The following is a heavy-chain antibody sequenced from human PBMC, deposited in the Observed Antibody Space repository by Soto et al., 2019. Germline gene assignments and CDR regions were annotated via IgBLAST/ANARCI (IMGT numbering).Heavy chain of an antibody. V-gene: IGHV4-31*03. Sequence: KPSETLSLTCTVSGGSISSGGYYWSWIRQHPGKGLEWIGYIYYSGSTYYNPSLKSRVTISVDTSKNQFSLKLSSVTAADTAVYYCARERDYYGSGSYYIGYDPWGQGTLVTVSS. CDR3: ARERDYYGSGSYYIGYDP. CDR2: IYYSGST. D-gene: IGHD3-10*01. CDR1: GGSISSGGYY. J-gene: IGHJ5*02.